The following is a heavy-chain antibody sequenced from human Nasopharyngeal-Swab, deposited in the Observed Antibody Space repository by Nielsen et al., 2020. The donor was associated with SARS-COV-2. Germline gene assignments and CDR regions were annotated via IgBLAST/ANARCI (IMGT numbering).Heavy chain of an antibody. J-gene: IGHJ3*02. V-gene: IGHV3-21*01. D-gene: IGHD5-12*01. CDR3: ARVSGYSGYDAFDI. CDR1: GFTFSSYS. CDR2: ISSGSSYI. Sequence: SCTASGFTFSSYSMNWVRQAPGKGLEWVSFISSGSSYIYYADSLKGRFTISRDNAKKSLCLQMNSLRAEDTAVYYCARVSGYSGYDAFDIWGQGTMVTVSS.